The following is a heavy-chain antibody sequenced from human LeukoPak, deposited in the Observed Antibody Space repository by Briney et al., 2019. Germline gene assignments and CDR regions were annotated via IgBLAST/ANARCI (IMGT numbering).Heavy chain of an antibody. CDR2: INPSGGST. J-gene: IGHJ4*02. Sequence: ASVKVSCKASGYTFTSYYMHWVRQAPGQGLEWMGIINPSGGSTSYAQKFQGRVTITRNTSISTAYMELSSLRSEDTAVYYCARTPYVDTAMDDWGQGTLVTVSS. V-gene: IGHV1-46*01. CDR1: GYTFTSYY. CDR3: ARTPYVDTAMDD. D-gene: IGHD5-18*01.